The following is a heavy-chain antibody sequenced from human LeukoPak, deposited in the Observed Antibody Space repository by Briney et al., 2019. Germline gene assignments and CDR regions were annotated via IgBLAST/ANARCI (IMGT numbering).Heavy chain of an antibody. V-gene: IGHV3-23*01. Sequence: GGSLRLSCAASGFTFSSYAMSWVRQAPGKGLEWVSAISGSGGSTYYADSVKGRFTISRDNSKNTLYLQMNSLRAEDTAVYYCAKDIVVVPAAIQGAYYYYGMDVWGQGTTVTVS. J-gene: IGHJ6*02. CDR3: AKDIVVVPAAIQGAYYYYGMDV. CDR1: GFTFSSYA. D-gene: IGHD2-2*01. CDR2: ISGSGGST.